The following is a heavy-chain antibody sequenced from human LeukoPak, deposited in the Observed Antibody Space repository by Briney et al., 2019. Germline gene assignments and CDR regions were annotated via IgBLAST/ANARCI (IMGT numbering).Heavy chain of an antibody. D-gene: IGHD2-15*01. CDR2: IHHSRST. J-gene: IGHJ6*03. CDR1: GGSIRSYS. CDR3: ARVKESSGGRMISGRFLDYRYYYMDV. Sequence: SETLSLTCTVSGGSIRSYSWSWIRQPPGSGLEWIGYIHHSRSTNYNPSLKSRVTVSVDTSKNQFSLILSSVTAADTAMYYCARVKESSGGRMISGRFLDYRYYYMDVWGKGTTVTVSS. V-gene: IGHV4-59*01.